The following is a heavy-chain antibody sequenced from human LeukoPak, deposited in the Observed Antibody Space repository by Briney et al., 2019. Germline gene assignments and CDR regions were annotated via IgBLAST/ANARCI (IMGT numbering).Heavy chain of an antibody. J-gene: IGHJ4*02. CDR2: ISGSGGST. D-gene: IGHD3-16*02. CDR1: GFSFSNFA. Sequence: WGSLRLSCEVSGFSFSNFAMSWVRQAAGKGLEWVSAISGSGGSTYYAGSVQGRFTISRGNSKNTLYLQMNSLRAEDTALYFCAKDAIGQYRPYYFDHWGQGTLVPVSS. CDR3: AKDAIGQYRPYYFDH. V-gene: IGHV3-23*01.